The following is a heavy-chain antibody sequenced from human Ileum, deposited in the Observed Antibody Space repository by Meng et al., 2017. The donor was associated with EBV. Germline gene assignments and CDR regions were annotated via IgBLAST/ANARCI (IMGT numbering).Heavy chain of an antibody. J-gene: IGHJ4*02. CDR3: ATGVADFEY. D-gene: IGHD6-19*01. CDR1: GYTFTSYD. Sequence: QLQRVMSGAEVKKPGVSVKVSCKASGYTFTSYDINWVRQGTGQGLEWMGWMNPNRGTTGYAQKFQGRVTMTRNISKSTAYMDLSSLRSEDTAVYYCATGVADFEYWGQGTLVTVSS. CDR2: MNPNRGTT. V-gene: IGHV1-8*01.